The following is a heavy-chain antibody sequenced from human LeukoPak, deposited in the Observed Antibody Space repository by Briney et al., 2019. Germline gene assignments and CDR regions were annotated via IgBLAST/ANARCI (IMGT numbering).Heavy chain of an antibody. V-gene: IGHV1-69*13. J-gene: IGHJ4*02. D-gene: IGHD6-19*01. CDR2: IIPIFGTA. Sequence: SVKVSCKASGGTFSSYAISWVRQAPGQGLEWMGGIIPIFGTANYAQKFQGRVTITADESTSTAYMELSSLRSEDTAVYYCARDPHSSGWYSYFDYWGQGTLVTVSS. CDR3: ARDPHSSGWYSYFDY. CDR1: GGTFSSYA.